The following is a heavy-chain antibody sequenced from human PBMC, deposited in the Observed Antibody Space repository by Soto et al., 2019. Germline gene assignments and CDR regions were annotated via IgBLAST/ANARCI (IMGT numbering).Heavy chain of an antibody. D-gene: IGHD1-1*01. V-gene: IGHV1-2*04. CDR3: ARDLNWNDSPDQNWFDP. Sequence: QVQLVQSGAEVKKPGASVKVSCKASGYTFTGYYMHWVRQAPGQGLEWMGWINPNSGGTNYAQKFQGWVTMTRDTSISTAYMELSRLRSDDTAVYYCARDLNWNDSPDQNWFDPWGQGTLVTVSS. CDR1: GYTFTGYY. CDR2: INPNSGGT. J-gene: IGHJ5*02.